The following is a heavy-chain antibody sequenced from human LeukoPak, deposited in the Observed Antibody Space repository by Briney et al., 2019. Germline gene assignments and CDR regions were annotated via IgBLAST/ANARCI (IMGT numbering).Heavy chain of an antibody. CDR3: ATGIVGATYKI. CDR2: INHSGST. CDR1: GASISSSGFY. Sequence: SETLSLTCTVSGASISSSGFYWGWIRQPPGKGLEWIGEINHSGSTNYNSSLKSRVTISLDTSKNQFSLKLSSVTAADTAVYYCATGIVGATYKIWGQGTMVTVSS. J-gene: IGHJ3*02. D-gene: IGHD1-26*01. V-gene: IGHV4-39*01.